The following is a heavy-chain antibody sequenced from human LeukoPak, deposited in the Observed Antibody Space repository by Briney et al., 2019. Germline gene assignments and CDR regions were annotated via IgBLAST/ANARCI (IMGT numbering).Heavy chain of an antibody. V-gene: IGHV3-30*03. CDR2: ISYDGSNK. Sequence: PGGSLRLSCAASGFSFSSYGLHWVRQAPGKGLEWVAVISYDGSNKYYADSVKGRFTISRDNSKNTLDLQMNSLRAEDTAVYYCARDGSDWGQGTLVTVSS. CDR3: ARDGSD. CDR1: GFSFSSYG. J-gene: IGHJ4*02.